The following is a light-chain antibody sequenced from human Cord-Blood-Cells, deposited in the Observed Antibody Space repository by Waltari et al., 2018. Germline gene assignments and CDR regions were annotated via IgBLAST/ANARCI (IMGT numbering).Light chain of an antibody. Sequence: QSALTQPPSASGSPGQSVTISCTGTSSDVGGYNYVSWYQQHPGKAPKLMIYEVSKRPSGVPDRFPGSKSGNPASLTVSGLQAEDEADYYCSSYAGSNNYVFGTGTKVTVL. CDR2: EVS. CDR1: SSDVGGYNY. CDR3: SSYAGSNNYV. V-gene: IGLV2-8*01. J-gene: IGLJ1*01.